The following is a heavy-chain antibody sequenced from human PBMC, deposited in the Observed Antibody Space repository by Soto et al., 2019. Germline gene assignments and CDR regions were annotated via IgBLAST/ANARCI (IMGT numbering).Heavy chain of an antibody. CDR3: SSSSSSLRNGGYHYYYYMDV. Sequence: QVQLQESGPGLVKPSETLSLTCTVSGGSISSYYWRWLRQPPGKGLEWIGYIYYSGSPNYNPSLKSRVTIAVDTAKNEFGLKLSSVSASDTAGHYCSSSSSSLRNGGYHYYYYMDVWGRGTTVTVSS. V-gene: IGHV4-59*01. D-gene: IGHD6-6*01. CDR1: GGSISSYY. J-gene: IGHJ6*03. CDR2: IYYSGSP.